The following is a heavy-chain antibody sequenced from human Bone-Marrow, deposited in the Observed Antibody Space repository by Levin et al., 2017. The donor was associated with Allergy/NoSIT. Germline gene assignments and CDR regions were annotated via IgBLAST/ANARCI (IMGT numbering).Heavy chain of an antibody. CDR3: AREPSAAATGVSIQFGMDV. CDR1: GFTFSNYY. D-gene: IGHD6-25*01. J-gene: IGHJ6*02. CDR2: INANAGST. Sequence: RGESLKISCKASGFTFSNYYFHWVRQAPGQGLEWMALINANAGSTSYSQKFQDRVTISKVTSTSTVYLELTSLRSEDTAVYYCAREPSAAATGVSIQFGMDVWGQGTTVIVSS. V-gene: IGHV1-46*01.